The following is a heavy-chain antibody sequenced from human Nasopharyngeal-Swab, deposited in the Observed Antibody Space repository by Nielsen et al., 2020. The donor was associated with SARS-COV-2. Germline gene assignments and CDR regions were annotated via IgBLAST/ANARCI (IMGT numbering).Heavy chain of an antibody. V-gene: IGHV2-5*02. CDR3: SRDGLTMTSGFDY. CDR2: IYWDDDK. CDR1: GFSLTTTGVG. J-gene: IGHJ4*02. D-gene: IGHD4-17*01. Sequence: SGPTLVKPTQTLTLTCSFSGFSLTTTGVGVGWFRQPPGKALELLALIYWDDDKFYSPSLKTRLTITKDTSKNQVVLEMTNMDPVDTATYYCSRDGLTMTSGFDYWGQGTLVTVSS.